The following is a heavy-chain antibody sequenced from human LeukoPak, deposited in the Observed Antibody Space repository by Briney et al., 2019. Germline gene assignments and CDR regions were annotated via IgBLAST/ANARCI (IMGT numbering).Heavy chain of an antibody. CDR3: VRELTYVDY. CDR2: INHSGST. CDR1: GGSFSGYY. D-gene: IGHD3-10*01. J-gene: IGHJ4*02. V-gene: IGHV4-34*01. Sequence: KPSETLSLTCAVYGGSFSGYYWSWIRQPPGKGLEWIGEINHSGSTNYNPSLKSRVTISVDTSKNQFSLKLSSVTAADTAVYYCVRELTYVDYWGQGTLVTVSS.